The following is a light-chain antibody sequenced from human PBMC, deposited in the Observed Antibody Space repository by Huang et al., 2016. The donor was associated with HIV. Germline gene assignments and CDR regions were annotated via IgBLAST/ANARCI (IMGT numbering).Light chain of an antibody. CDR3: QHYYGTLWT. CDR2: AAS. Sequence: DIQMTQSPSSLSASVGDRVSITCRASQDISSYLAWYQQKPGKAPKLLLYAASRLESGVPSRFSGSGSGTDYTLTISNLQPEDFATYYCQHYYGTLWTFGQGTKVDIK. V-gene: IGKV1-NL1*01. CDR1: QDISSY. J-gene: IGKJ1*01.